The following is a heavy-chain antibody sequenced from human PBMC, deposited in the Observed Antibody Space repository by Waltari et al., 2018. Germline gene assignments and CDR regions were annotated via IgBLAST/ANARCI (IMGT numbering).Heavy chain of an antibody. CDR3: AKAAQPDDAFDI. D-gene: IGHD6-13*01. CDR2: ISWDGVST. CDR1: GFTFDDYA. J-gene: IGHJ3*02. V-gene: IGHV3-43D*03. Sequence: EVQLVESGGVVVQPGGSLRLSCAASGFTFDDYAMHWVRQAPGKGLAWVSCISWDGVSTYYADSVEGRLAISRDKSKNSLYLPRNSLRAEDTALYYCAKAAQPDDAFDIWGQGTMVTVSS.